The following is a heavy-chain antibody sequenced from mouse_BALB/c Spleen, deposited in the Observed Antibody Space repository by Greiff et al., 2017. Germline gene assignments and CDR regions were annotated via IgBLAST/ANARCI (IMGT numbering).Heavy chain of an antibody. D-gene: IGHD2-10*02. V-gene: IGHV1-5*01. CDR1: GYTFTSYW. CDR2: IYPGNSDT. CDR3: TRDAYGPYYAMDY. J-gene: IGHJ4*01. Sequence: EVQLQQSGTVLARPGASVKMSCKASGYTFTSYWMHWVKQRPGQGLEWIGAIYPGNSDTSYNQKFKGKAKLTAVTSTSTAYMELSSLTNEDSAVYYCTRDAYGPYYAMDYWGQGTSVTVSS.